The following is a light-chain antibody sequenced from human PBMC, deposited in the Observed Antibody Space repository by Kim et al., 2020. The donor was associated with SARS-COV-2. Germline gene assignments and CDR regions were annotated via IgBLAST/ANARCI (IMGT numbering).Light chain of an antibody. V-gene: IGLV2-14*03. CDR3: VSYTSSITLV. CDR1: SSDVGIYNY. Sequence: GQSITISCTGTSSDVGIYNYVSWYQQHPGKAPKRISYDVTKRPAGVSDRFSGSKSGNTASLTISGLQIDDEADYYCVSYTSSITLVFGGGTQLTVL. J-gene: IGLJ2*01. CDR2: DVT.